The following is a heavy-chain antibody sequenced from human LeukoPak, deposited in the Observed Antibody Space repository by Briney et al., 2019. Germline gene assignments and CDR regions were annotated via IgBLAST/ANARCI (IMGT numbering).Heavy chain of an antibody. CDR2: IYYSGST. Sequence: SETLSLTCTVSGGSISSGGYYWSWIRQHPGKGLEWIGYIYYSGSTYYNPSLKSRVTISVDTSKNQFSLKLSSVTAADTAVYYCARDLGPIAAAGMDVWGQGTTVTVSS. D-gene: IGHD6-13*01. V-gene: IGHV4-31*03. CDR3: ARDLGPIAAAGMDV. J-gene: IGHJ6*02. CDR1: GGSISSGGYY.